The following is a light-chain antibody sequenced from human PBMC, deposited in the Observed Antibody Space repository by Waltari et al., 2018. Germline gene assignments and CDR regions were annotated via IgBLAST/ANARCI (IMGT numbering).Light chain of an antibody. Sequence: EIVMTQSPATLSVSPGERATLSGRASQSVSSNLAWYQQKPGQAPRLLIYGASTRATGIPARFSGSGSGAEFTLTISSMQSEDFAVYYCQQYNNWPWYTFGQGTKLEIK. J-gene: IGKJ2*01. CDR3: QQYNNWPWYT. CDR2: GAS. V-gene: IGKV3-15*01. CDR1: QSVSSN.